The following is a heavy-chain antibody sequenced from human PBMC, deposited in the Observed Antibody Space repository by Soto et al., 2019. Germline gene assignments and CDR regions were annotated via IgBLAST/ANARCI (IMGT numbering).Heavy chain of an antibody. CDR3: ARDSSSGEGFDF. J-gene: IGHJ4*02. CDR1: GFTFSSYG. CDR2: IWYDGNSK. V-gene: IGHV3-33*01. D-gene: IGHD7-27*01. Sequence: QVQLVESGGGVVQPGRSLRLSCAASGFTFSSYGMHWVRQAPGKGLEWMAVIWYDGNSKDYGDSVRGGFTVSRDNSKNTLSLQVDSLRAEDTAVYYCARDSSSGEGFDFWGQGTVVTVSS.